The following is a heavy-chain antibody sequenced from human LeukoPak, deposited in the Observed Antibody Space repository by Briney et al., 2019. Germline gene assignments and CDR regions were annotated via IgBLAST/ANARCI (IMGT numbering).Heavy chain of an antibody. J-gene: IGHJ4*02. V-gene: IGHV1-18*01. CDR2: ISAYNGNT. D-gene: IGHD2-2*01. Sequence: RASVKVSCKASGYTFTSYGISWVRQAPGQGLEWMGWISAYNGNTNYAQKLQGRVTMTADTSTGTTYMELRSLRSDDTAVYYCALTPYCTTATCYYFDFWGQGTLVTVSS. CDR1: GYTFTSYG. CDR3: ALTPYCTTATCYYFDF.